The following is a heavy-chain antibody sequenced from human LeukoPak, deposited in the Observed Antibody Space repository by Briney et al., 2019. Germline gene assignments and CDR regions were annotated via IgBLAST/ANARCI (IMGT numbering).Heavy chain of an antibody. J-gene: IGHJ4*02. CDR2: IIPIFGTA. D-gene: IGHD3-9*01. V-gene: IGHV1-69*05. Sequence: GASVKVSCKASGGTFSSYAISWVRQAPGQGLEWMGGIIPIFGTANYAQKFQGRVTITTDESTSTAYMELSSLRSEDTAVYYCARGHDYDILTGYSYYFDYWGQGTLVTVSS. CDR3: ARGHDYDILTGYSYYFDY. CDR1: GGTFSSYA.